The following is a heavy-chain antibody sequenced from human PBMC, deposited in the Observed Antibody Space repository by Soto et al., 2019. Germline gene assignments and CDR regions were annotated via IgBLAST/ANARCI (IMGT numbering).Heavy chain of an antibody. Sequence: ASVKVSCKVSGYTLTELSMHWVRQAPGQRLEWMGWINADNGNTKYSQKFQGRVTITRDTSASTAYMELSSLRSEDTAVYYCARAAAGLYFDYWGQGTLVTVSS. CDR3: ARAAAGLYFDY. D-gene: IGHD6-13*01. J-gene: IGHJ4*02. CDR1: GYTLTELS. V-gene: IGHV1-3*01. CDR2: INADNGNT.